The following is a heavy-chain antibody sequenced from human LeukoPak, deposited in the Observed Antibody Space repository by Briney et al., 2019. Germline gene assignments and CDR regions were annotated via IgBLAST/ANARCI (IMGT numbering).Heavy chain of an antibody. D-gene: IGHD6-19*01. CDR1: GDSSYNRIYY. CDR2: IDYGGST. J-gene: IGHJ4*02. Sequence: PSETLSLTCTVSGDSSYNRIYYWGWIRQPPGKGLGWIGSIDYGGSTYYNPSLKSRATISVDTSKNQFSLKLSSVTAADTAVYYCAREYTLYRSGWFLDYWGQGAVVTVSS. V-gene: IGHV4-39*07. CDR3: AREYTLYRSGWFLDY.